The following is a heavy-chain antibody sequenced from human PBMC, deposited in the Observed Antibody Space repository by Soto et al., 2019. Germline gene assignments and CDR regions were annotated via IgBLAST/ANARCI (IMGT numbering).Heavy chain of an antibody. V-gene: IGHV4-4*01. CDR3: ARLVYDTRLNYMYFDF. CDR1: GVSISSGNW. CDR2: IFHDGTA. D-gene: IGHD2-8*01. Sequence: LTLTCAVSGVSISSGNWWTWVRQTPQRGLEYIGEIFHDGTANYYPSFERRVAISVDTSKNQFSLKLTSVTAADTAIYFRARLVYDTRLNYMYFDFWGQGALVTVSS. J-gene: IGHJ4*02.